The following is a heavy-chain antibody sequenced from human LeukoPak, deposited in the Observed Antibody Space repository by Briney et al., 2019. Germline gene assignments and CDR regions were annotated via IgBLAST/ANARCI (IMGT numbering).Heavy chain of an antibody. CDR3: ARDLYYYYGMDV. CDR1: GFTFSSYG. V-gene: IGHV3-33*01. J-gene: IGHJ6*02. CDR2: IRYDGSNK. Sequence: GGSLRPSCAASGFTFSSYGMHWVRQAPGKGLEWVAVIRYDGSNKYYADSVKGRFTISRDNSKNTLYLQMNSLRAEDTAVYYCARDLYYYYGMDVWGQGTTVTVSS.